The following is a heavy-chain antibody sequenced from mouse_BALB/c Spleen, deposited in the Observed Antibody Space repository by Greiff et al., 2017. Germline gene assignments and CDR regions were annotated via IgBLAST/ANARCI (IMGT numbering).Heavy chain of an antibody. V-gene: IGHV14-4*02. J-gene: IGHJ2*01. CDR2: IDPENGDT. CDR3: NAYRYDYFDY. Sequence: VQLQQSGAELVRSGASVKLSCTASGFNIKDYYMHWVKQRPEQGLEWIGWIDPENGDTEYAPKFQGKATMTADTSSNTAYLQLSSLTSEDTAVYYCNAYRYDYFDYWGQGTTLTVSS. D-gene: IGHD2-14*01. CDR1: GFNIKDYY.